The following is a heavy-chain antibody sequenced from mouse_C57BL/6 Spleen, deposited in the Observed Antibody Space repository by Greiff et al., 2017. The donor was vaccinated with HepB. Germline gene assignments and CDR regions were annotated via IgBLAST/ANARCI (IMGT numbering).Heavy chain of an antibody. CDR3: ARRGYSNYFWFAY. CDR1: GYTFTSYW. CDR2: IDPSASYT. J-gene: IGHJ3*01. V-gene: IGHV1-69*01. D-gene: IGHD2-5*01. Sequence: QVQLQQPGAELVMPGASVKLSCKASGYTFTSYWMHWVKQRPGQGLEWIGEIDPSASYTNYNQKFKGKSTLTVDKSSSTAYMQRSSLTSEDSAVYYCARRGYSNYFWFAYWGQGTLVTVSA.